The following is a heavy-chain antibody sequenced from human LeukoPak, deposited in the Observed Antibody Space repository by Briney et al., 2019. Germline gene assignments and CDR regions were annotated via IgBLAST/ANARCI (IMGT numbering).Heavy chain of an antibody. CDR3: VGGLDS. CDR2: INGDGSST. J-gene: IGHJ5*01. D-gene: IGHD3-16*01. CDR1: GFTFSSDW. Sequence: GGSLRLSCAASGFTFSSDWMHWVRQAPGKGLVCVSYINGDGSSTNYADSVRGRFTISRDNAKKTLYLQMNSLRDEDTAVYYCVGGLDSWGLGTLVTVSS. V-gene: IGHV3-74*01.